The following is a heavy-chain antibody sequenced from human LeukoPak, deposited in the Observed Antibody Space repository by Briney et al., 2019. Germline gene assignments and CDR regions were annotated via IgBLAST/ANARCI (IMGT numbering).Heavy chain of an antibody. Sequence: GGSLRLSCVASGFPFPTYAMMWVRQAPGKGLEWVSSVRVSDGARFYADSVKGRFTTSRDNAKNSLYLQMNSLRADDTAVYHCARQETSSYNGAFDIWGQGTMVTVSS. CDR3: ARQETSSYNGAFDI. CDR2: VRVSDGAR. CDR1: GFPFPTYA. D-gene: IGHD1-26*01. V-gene: IGHV3-23*01. J-gene: IGHJ3*02.